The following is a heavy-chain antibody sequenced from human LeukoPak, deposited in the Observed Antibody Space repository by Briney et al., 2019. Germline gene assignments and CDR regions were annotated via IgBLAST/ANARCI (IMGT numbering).Heavy chain of an antibody. Sequence: PGGSLRLSCAASGFILSSYEMNWVRQAPGKGLEWVSYISSSGGAIYYADYVKGRFTISRDTAKNSLYLRMNSLRAEDTAVYYCARRGDDYNSFDYWGQGTLVTVSP. D-gene: IGHD5-24*01. J-gene: IGHJ4*02. V-gene: IGHV3-48*03. CDR2: ISSSGGAI. CDR3: ARRGDDYNSFDY. CDR1: GFILSSYE.